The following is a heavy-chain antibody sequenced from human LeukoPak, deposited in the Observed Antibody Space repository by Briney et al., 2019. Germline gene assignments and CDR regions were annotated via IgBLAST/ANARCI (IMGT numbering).Heavy chain of an antibody. D-gene: IGHD3-22*01. CDR3: ARGYYYDSSGYCFDY. CDR1: GFTFSSYW. J-gene: IGHJ4*02. CDR2: INSDGSST. V-gene: IGHV3-74*01. Sequence: GGSLRLSCAASGFTFSSYWMHWVRQAPGKGLVWVSRINSDGSSTSYADSVKGRFTISRDNAKNTLYLQMNSLRAEDTAVYYCARGYYYDSSGYCFDYWGQGTLVTVSS.